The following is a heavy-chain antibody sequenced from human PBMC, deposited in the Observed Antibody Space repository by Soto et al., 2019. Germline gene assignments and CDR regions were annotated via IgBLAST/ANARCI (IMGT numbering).Heavy chain of an antibody. CDR2: FDPEDGET. V-gene: IGHV1-24*01. D-gene: IGHD5-12*01. J-gene: IGHJ4*02. CDR3: PTDHLGHSGDDSAFDY. Sequence: SGKGSRQVSGYTLTEISMPWVRQAPGKGLEWLGGFDPEDGETIYAKKFQGRVTMTEDTITDTAYMELSSLISEDTAEYCGPTDHLGHSGDDSAFDYWGQGTLVNVSS. CDR1: GYTLTEIS.